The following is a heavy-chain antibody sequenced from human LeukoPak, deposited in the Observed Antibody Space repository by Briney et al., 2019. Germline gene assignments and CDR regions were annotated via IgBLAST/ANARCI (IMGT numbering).Heavy chain of an antibody. J-gene: IGHJ4*02. D-gene: IGHD6-13*01. CDR1: GGSFSGYY. CDR2: INHSGST. CDR3: ARGSIAAAERETDY. V-gene: IGHV4-34*01. Sequence: PSETLSLTCAVYGGSFSGYYWSWIRQPPGKGLEWIGEINHSGSTNYNPSLQSRVTISVDTSKNQFSLKLSSVTAADTAVYYCARGSIAAAERETDYWGQGTLVTVSS.